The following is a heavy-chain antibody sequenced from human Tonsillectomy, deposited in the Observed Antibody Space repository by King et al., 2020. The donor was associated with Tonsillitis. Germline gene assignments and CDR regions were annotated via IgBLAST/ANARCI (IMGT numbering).Heavy chain of an antibody. J-gene: IGHJ4*02. CDR3: ARGRSLAAEFDY. CDR2: ISYSGST. V-gene: IGHV4-59*01. CDR1: GGSISSYY. D-gene: IGHD2-15*01. Sequence: VQLPESGPGLVKPSATLSLTCTVSGGSISSYYWSWIRQPPGKGLEWIGYISYSGSTNYNPSLKSRVTISVDTSKNQFSLKLSSVTAADTAVYYCARGRSLAAEFDYWGQGNLVTVSS.